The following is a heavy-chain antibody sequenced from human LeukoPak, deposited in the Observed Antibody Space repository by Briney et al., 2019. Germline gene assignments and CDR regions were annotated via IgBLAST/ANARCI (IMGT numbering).Heavy chain of an antibody. V-gene: IGHV3-53*01. D-gene: IGHD6-19*01. J-gene: IGHJ4*02. CDR3: AREGDRIAVAGDFDY. Sequence: GGSLRLSCAASGFTVSSNYMSWVRQAPGKGLEWVSVIYSGGSTYYADSVKGRFTISRDNAKSSLYLQMNSLRAEDTAVYYCAREGDRIAVAGDFDYWGQGTLVTVSS. CDR1: GFTVSSNY. CDR2: IYSGGST.